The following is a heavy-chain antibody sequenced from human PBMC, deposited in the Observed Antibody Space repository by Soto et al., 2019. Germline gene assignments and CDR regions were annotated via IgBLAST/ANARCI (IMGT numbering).Heavy chain of an antibody. J-gene: IGHJ4*02. CDR1: GASISSYY. CDR3: SYGDSPGPIDH. V-gene: IGHV4-59*01. Sequence: PSETLSLTCSVSGASISSYYWSWFRQAPGKGLEYIGYIHNGERTNYDPSLESRVTISADTSKNQFSLRLGSVTAADTAMYYCSYGDSPGPIDHWGQGTLVTVSS. CDR2: IHNGERT. D-gene: IGHD4-17*01.